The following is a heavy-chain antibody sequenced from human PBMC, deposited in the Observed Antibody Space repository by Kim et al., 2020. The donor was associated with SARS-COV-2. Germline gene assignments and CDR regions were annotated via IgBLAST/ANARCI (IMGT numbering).Heavy chain of an antibody. J-gene: IGHJ4*02. CDR1: GFTFSSYA. CDR3: AKDPVESHSSGWLGVLYYFDY. V-gene: IGHV3-23*01. CDR2: ISGSGGST. D-gene: IGHD6-19*01. Sequence: GGSLRLSCAASGFTFSSYAMSWVRQAPGKGLEWVSAISGSGGSTYYADSVKGRFTISRDNSKNTLYLRMNSLRAEDTAVYYCAKDPVESHSSGWLGVLYYFDYWGQGTLVTVSS.